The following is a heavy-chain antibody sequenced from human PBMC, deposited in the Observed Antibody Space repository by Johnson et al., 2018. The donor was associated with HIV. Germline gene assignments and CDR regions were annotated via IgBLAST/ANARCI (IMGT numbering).Heavy chain of an antibody. CDR2: MWYDGSNK. V-gene: IGHV3-30*02. CDR1: GFTFSTFA. J-gene: IGHJ3*02. Sequence: QVQLVESGGGLVQPGGSLRLSCAASGFTFSTFAMHWVRQAPGKGLEWVAVMWYDGSNKYYADSVKGRFTISRDNSKNTLYLQMNSLRAEDTAVYYCAKDRRELPSPFDIWGQGTMVTVSS. CDR3: AKDRRELPSPFDI. D-gene: IGHD1-7*01.